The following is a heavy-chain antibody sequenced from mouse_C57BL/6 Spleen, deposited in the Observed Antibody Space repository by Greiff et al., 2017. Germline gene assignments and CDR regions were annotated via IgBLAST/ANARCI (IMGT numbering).Heavy chain of an antibody. J-gene: IGHJ3*01. V-gene: IGHV1-9*01. D-gene: IGHD1-1*01. CDR3: ARSGVYYGSSAWFAY. CDR2: ILPGSGST. CDR1: GYTFTGYW. Sequence: QVQLQQSGAELMKPGASVKLSCKATGYTFTGYWIEWVKQRPGHGLEWIGEILPGSGSTNYNEKVKGKATFTPDKSSNTAYMQLSNLTTKDSAIYYCARSGVYYGSSAWFAYWGQGTLVTVSA.